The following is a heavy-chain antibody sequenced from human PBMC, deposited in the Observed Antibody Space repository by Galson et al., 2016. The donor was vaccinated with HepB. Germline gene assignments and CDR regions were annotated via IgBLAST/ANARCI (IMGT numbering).Heavy chain of an antibody. D-gene: IGHD2/OR15-2a*01. J-gene: IGHJ4*02. Sequence: ETLSLTCTVSGVSSRTYYWNWIRQAPGKGLEWIGYISNSGSTNYNPSLKSRVTVSVDTSKNHFSLKLSSVNDADTAVYYCASTFQGAYWGQGTLVTVSS. CDR1: GVSSRTYY. CDR2: ISNSGST. CDR3: ASTFQGAY. V-gene: IGHV4-59*01.